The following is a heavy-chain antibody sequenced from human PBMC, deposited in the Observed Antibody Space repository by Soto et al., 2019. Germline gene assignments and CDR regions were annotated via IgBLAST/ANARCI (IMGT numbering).Heavy chain of an antibody. Sequence: ALVKVSCKASGDTFTTYDINWVRQATGHGLEWMGWINPNSGNIGYAQRFQGRVTMTRDTAIRTAYMEVSSLRSDDTAVYYCARGRASGSYYLLDYWGQGTLVTSPQ. CDR2: INPNSGNI. CDR3: ARGRASGSYYLLDY. D-gene: IGHD3-10*01. CDR1: GDTFTTYD. J-gene: IGHJ4*02. V-gene: IGHV1-8*01.